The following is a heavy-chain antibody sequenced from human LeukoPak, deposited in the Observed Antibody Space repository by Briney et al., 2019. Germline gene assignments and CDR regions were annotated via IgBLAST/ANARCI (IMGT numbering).Heavy chain of an antibody. CDR1: GFTFSSYS. CDR2: INRDGSEK. CDR3: ARADGYCSSATCYSWDY. V-gene: IGHV3-7*03. Sequence: PGGSLRLSCEASGFTFSSYSMNWVRQAPGKGLEWVANINRDGSEKYYVDSVKGRFTISRDNAKNSLYLQMNSLRAEDTAVYYCARADGYCSSATCYSWDYWGQGTLVTVSS. J-gene: IGHJ4*02. D-gene: IGHD2-2*03.